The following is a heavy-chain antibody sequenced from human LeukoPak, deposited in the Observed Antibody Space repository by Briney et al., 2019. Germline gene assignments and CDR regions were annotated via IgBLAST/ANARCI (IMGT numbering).Heavy chain of an antibody. J-gene: IGHJ4*02. Sequence: ASVKVSCKASGYTFSGYYMHWVRQAPGQGLEWMGWINPKSGGTNYAQKLQGRVTMTTDASTSTAYMELRSLRSDDTAVYYCARDGIEGFDYWGQGTLVTVSS. V-gene: IGHV1-2*02. CDR3: ARDGIEGFDY. CDR2: INPKSGGT. D-gene: IGHD1-26*01. CDR1: GYTFSGYY.